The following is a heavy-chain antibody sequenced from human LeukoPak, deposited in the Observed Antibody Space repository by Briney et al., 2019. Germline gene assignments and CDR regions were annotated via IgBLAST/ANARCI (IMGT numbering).Heavy chain of an antibody. J-gene: IGHJ4*02. V-gene: IGHV3-23*01. CDR2: ISGSGGST. Sequence: GGSLRLSCAASGFTFSSYAMSWVRQAPGKGLEWVSAISGSGGSTYYADSVKGRFTISRDNSKNTLYLQMNSLRAEDTAVYYCAKGVWFGELFNYFDYWGQGTLVTVSS. D-gene: IGHD3-10*01. CDR3: AKGVWFGELFNYFDY. CDR1: GFTFSSYA.